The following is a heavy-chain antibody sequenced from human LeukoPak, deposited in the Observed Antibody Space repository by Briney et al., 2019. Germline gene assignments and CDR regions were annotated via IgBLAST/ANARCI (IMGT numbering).Heavy chain of an antibody. Sequence: SETLSLTCTVSGGSISSYYWSWIRQSPGKGLEWIGYIYYTGSTNYNPSLKSRVTISVDTSKNQFSLKLSSVTAADTAVYYCARRGTSLKCFDYWGQGTLVTVSS. V-gene: IGHV4-59*12. CDR2: IYYTGST. CDR3: ARRGTSLKCFDY. D-gene: IGHD2-2*01. J-gene: IGHJ4*02. CDR1: GGSISSYY.